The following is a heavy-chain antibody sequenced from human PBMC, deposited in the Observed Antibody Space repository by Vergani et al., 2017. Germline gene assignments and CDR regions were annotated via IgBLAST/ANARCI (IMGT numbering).Heavy chain of an antibody. CDR1: GCTSSYYG. Sequence: QVHLVESGGGVVQPGRSLRLSCVVSGCTSSYYGMHWVRQAPGKGLEWVAVISYDGTQKYYADSVKGRFTISRDNSKSTLYLQMNSLRTEDTAVYYWATISCGTPCCQLVYLKEWVEGTLLTVSS. D-gene: IGHD2-15*01. CDR3: ATISCGTPCCQLVYLKE. V-gene: IGHV3-30*03. J-gene: IGHJ1*01. CDR2: ISYDGTQK.